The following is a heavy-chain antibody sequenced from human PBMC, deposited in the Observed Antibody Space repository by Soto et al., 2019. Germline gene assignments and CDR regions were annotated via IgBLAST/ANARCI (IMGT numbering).Heavy chain of an antibody. D-gene: IGHD5-12*01. CDR1: GGSVSSRSYY. Sequence: QVQLQESGPGLVKPSETLSLTCTVSGGSVSSRSYYWSWIRQPPGKGLEWIGYIYSSGSTSYNPFLKRRVPTSVDTSKNQFSLKLSSVTAADTAVYYCARDGDGCNYWGQGTLVTVSS. CDR2: IYSSGST. V-gene: IGHV4-61*01. J-gene: IGHJ4*02. CDR3: ARDGDGCNY.